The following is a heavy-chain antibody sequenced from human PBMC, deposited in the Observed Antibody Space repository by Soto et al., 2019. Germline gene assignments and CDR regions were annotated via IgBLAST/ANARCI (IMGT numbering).Heavy chain of an antibody. CDR2: IYSSGST. J-gene: IGHJ3*02. CDR1: GGSFNSVNYY. V-gene: IGHV4-61*01. CDR3: ATSPRFAFDI. Sequence: QVQLQESGPGLVKPSETLSLSCSVSGGSFNSVNYYWSWIRQPPGKGLEWIGYIYSSGSTNYNPSLKSRVTISVDTSKNQLSLRLNSVTTADTAVYYCATSPRFAFDIWGQGTMVTVSS.